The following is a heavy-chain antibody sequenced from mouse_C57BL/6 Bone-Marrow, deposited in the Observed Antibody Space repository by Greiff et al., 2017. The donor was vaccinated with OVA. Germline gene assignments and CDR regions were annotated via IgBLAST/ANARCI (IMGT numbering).Heavy chain of an antibody. CDR2: LWWDVVK. V-gene: IGHV8-8*01. CDR3: ARRGGTTAGN. J-gene: IGHJ2*01. CDR1: GFSLSTSGMG. D-gene: IGHD1-2*01. Sequence: QVTLKVSGPGLLQPSQTLSLTCSFSGFSLSTSGMGVGWIRHPPGKGLVWLVHLWWDVVKYHNPSLKSRLSISKDTSKNQLFLKIANVDTADTATYYCARRGGTTAGNWGQGTTLTVSS.